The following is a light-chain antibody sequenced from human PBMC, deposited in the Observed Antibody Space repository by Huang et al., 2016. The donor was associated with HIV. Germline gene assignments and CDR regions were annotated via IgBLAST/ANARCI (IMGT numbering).Light chain of an antibody. J-gene: IGKJ2*03. V-gene: IGKV3-20*01. Sequence: DTLSLSPGERATLSCRASQTVTNNYLAWYQQRPGQAPRLLIYGASTRATGIPDRFSGSGSGTDFTLTISSLEPKDFVVYYCQQFGSSPPYSFGQGTKLEIK. CDR2: GAS. CDR1: QTVTNNY. CDR3: QQFGSSPPYS.